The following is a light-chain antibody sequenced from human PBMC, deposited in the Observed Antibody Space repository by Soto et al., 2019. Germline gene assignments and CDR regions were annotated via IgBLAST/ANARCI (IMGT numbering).Light chain of an antibody. J-gene: IGLJ2*01. CDR2: YDS. Sequence: SYELTQPPSVSVAPGKTARITCGGNNIGSKSVHWYQQKPGQAPVLVIYYDSDRPSGIPERFSGSNSGNTATLTISRVEAGDEDDYYCQVWDSSSDQGVVFGGGTKVTVL. V-gene: IGLV3-21*04. CDR1: NIGSKS. CDR3: QVWDSSSDQGVV.